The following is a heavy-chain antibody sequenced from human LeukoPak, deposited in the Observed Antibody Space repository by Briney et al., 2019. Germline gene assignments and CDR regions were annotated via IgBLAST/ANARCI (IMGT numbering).Heavy chain of an antibody. D-gene: IGHD3-3*01. CDR3: ARGYLKILRFLEWFTPDY. CDR1: GFTFSSYE. Sequence: GGSLRLSCAASGFTFSSYEMNWVRQAPGKGLEWVSYISSSSSTIYYADSVKGRFTISRDNAKNSLYLQMNSLRAEDTAVYYCARGYLKILRFLEWFTPDYWGQGTLVTVSS. CDR2: ISSSSSTI. J-gene: IGHJ4*02. V-gene: IGHV3-48*01.